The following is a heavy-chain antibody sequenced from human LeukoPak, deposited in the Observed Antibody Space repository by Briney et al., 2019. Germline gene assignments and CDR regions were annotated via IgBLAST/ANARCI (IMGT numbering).Heavy chain of an antibody. V-gene: IGHV1-18*01. CDR3: ARVYSSAFDH. D-gene: IGHD3-10*01. CDR1: GYTFTTYD. CDR2: ISAFNGNT. J-gene: IGHJ4*02. Sequence: ASVKVSCKASGYTFTTYDIVWVRQAPGQGLEWVGWISAFNGNTNNAQKVQGRVTMTTDTSTSTAYMELRSLTSDGTAVYYCARVYSSAFDHWGQGTLVTVTS.